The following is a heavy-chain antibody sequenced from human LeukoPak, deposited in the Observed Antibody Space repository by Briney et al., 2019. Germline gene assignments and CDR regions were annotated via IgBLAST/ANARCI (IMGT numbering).Heavy chain of an antibody. D-gene: IGHD2-2*01. CDR2: MNPNSGNT. V-gene: IGHV1-8*01. Sequence: ASVKVSCKASGYTFTSYDINWVRQATGQGLEWMGWMNPNSGNTGYAQKFQGRVTMTRNTSISTAYMELSSLRSDDTAVYYCARDDCSSTSCYGDIWGQGTMVTVSS. CDR3: ARDDCSSTSCYGDI. J-gene: IGHJ3*02. CDR1: GYTFTSYD.